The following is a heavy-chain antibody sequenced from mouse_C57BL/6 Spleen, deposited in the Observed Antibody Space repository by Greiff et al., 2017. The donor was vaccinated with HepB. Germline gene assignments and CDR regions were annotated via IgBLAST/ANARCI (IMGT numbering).Heavy chain of an antibody. CDR1: GFTFSDAW. V-gene: IGHV6-6*01. J-gene: IGHJ2*01. Sequence: EVKLMESGGGLVQPGGSMKLSCAASGFTFSDAWMDWVRQSPEKGLEWVAEIRNKANNHATYYAESVKGRFTISRDDSKSSVYLQMNSLRAEDTGIYYCTRHQTAQAEGYYFDYWGQGTTLTVSS. D-gene: IGHD3-2*02. CDR2: IRNKANNHAT. CDR3: TRHQTAQAEGYYFDY.